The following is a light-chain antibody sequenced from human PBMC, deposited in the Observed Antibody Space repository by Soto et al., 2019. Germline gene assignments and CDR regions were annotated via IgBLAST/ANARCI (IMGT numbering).Light chain of an antibody. CDR3: QHRMNWPLT. CDR1: QSVSSY. J-gene: IGKJ5*01. Sequence: EIGLTQSQATLSLSPGERATLSCRASQSVSSYLLWYQQKPGQTPRLLIYDASNRATGIPARFSGSGSETDFTLTISSLEPEDFAVYYCQHRMNWPLTFGQGTRLEIK. CDR2: DAS. V-gene: IGKV3-11*01.